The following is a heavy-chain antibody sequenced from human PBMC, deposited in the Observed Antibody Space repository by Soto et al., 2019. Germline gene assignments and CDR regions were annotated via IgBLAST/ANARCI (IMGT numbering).Heavy chain of an antibody. CDR3: ARYRFNWNYLENYSYYYGMDV. CDR1: GGSISSYY. D-gene: IGHD1-7*01. Sequence: SETLSLTCTVSGGSISSYYWSWIRQPPGKGLEWIGYIYYSGSTNYNPYLKSRVTISVDTSKNQFSLKLSSVTAADTAVYYCARYRFNWNYLENYSYYYGMDVWGQGTTVTVSS. CDR2: IYYSGST. V-gene: IGHV4-59*01. J-gene: IGHJ6*02.